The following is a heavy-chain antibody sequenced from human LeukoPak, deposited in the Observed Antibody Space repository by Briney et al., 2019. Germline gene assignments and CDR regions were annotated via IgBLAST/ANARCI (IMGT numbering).Heavy chain of an antibody. CDR3: AELGITMIGGV. CDR2: ISGSGGST. J-gene: IGHJ6*04. CDR1: GFTFSSHA. D-gene: IGHD3-10*02. V-gene: IGHV3-23*01. Sequence: GGSLRLSCATSGFTFSSHAMSWVRQAPGKGLEWVSAISGSGGSTYYADSVKGRFTISRDNAKNSLYLQMNSLRAEDTAVYYCAELGITMIGGVWGKGTTVTISS.